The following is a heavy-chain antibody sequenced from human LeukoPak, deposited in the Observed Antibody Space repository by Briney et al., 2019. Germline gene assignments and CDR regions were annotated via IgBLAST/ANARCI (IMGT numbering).Heavy chain of an antibody. CDR1: GFTFSSYG. J-gene: IGHJ3*02. CDR2: IWYDGSNK. V-gene: IGHV3-33*01. D-gene: IGHD1-26*01. Sequence: QPGRSLRLSCAASGFTFSSYGMHWVRQAPGKGLEWVAVIWYDGSNKYYADSVKGRFTISRDNSKNTLYLQMNSLRAEDTAVYYCARESPFRGWWEPQAGYAFDIWGQGTMVTVS. CDR3: ARESPFRGWWEPQAGYAFDI.